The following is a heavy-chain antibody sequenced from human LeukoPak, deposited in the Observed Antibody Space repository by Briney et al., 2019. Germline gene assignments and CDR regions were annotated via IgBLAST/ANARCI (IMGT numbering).Heavy chain of an antibody. J-gene: IGHJ5*02. Sequence: GGSLRLSCAASGFTFSSYGMHWVRQAPGKGLEWVAVIWYDGSNKYYADSVKGRFTISRDNSKNTLYLQMNSLRAEDTAVYYCARKGGSYLSSWLDPWGQGTLVTVSS. CDR3: ARKGGSYLSSWLDP. V-gene: IGHV3-33*01. D-gene: IGHD1-26*01. CDR1: GFTFSSYG. CDR2: IWYDGSNK.